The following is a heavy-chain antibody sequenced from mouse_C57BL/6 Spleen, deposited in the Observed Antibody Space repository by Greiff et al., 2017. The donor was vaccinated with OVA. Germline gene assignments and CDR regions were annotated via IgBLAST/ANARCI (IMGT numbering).Heavy chain of an antibody. CDR1: GYTFTDYE. CDR2: IDPETGGT. V-gene: IGHV1-15*01. D-gene: IGHD1-1*01. CDR3: TRRALLLRVPFDV. J-gene: IGHJ1*03. Sequence: QVQLQQSGAELVRPGASVTLSCKASGYTFTDYEMHWVKQTPVHGLEWIGAIDPETGGTAYNQKFKGKAILTADKSSSTAYMELRSLTSEDSAVYYCTRRALLLRVPFDVWGTGTTVTVSS.